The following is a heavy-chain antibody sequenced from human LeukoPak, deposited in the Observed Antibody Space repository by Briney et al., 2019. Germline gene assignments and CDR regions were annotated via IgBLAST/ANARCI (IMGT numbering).Heavy chain of an antibody. J-gene: IGHJ5*02. Sequence: PSETLSLTCTVSGGSISSYYWSWIRQPAGKGLEWIGRIYTSGSTNYNPSLKSRVTMSVDTSKNQFSLKLSSVTAADTAVYCCARGVVPAAYPGNWFDPWGQGTLVTVSS. D-gene: IGHD2-2*01. V-gene: IGHV4-4*07. CDR1: GGSISSYY. CDR3: ARGVVPAAYPGNWFDP. CDR2: IYTSGST.